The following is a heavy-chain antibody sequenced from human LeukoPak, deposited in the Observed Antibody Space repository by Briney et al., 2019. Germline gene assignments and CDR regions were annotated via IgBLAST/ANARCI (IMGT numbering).Heavy chain of an antibody. CDR3: ARDGTGDYFDY. CDR2: IYYSGST. Sequence: SDTLSLTCTVSGGSMRSSYWSWIRQPPGKGLEWIGHIYYSGSTNYNPSLKSRVTISVDTSKNQFSLKLTSVTAADTAVYYCARDGTGDYFDYWGQGALVTVSS. V-gene: IGHV4-59*01. CDR1: GGSMRSSY. J-gene: IGHJ4*02. D-gene: IGHD3-10*01.